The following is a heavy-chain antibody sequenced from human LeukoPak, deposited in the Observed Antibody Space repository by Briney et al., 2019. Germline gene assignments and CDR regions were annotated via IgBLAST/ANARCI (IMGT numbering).Heavy chain of an antibody. CDR3: AIDSGSGWYVGYYFDY. CDR2: ISYDGSNK. CDR1: GFTFSTYG. D-gene: IGHD6-19*01. J-gene: IGHJ4*02. V-gene: IGHV3-30*03. Sequence: GRSLRLSCAASGFTFSTYGMHWVRQAPGKGLEWVAVISYDGSNKYYADSVKGRFTISRDHSKNTLYLQMNSLRAEDTAVYYCAIDSGSGWYVGYYFDYWGQGTLVTVSS.